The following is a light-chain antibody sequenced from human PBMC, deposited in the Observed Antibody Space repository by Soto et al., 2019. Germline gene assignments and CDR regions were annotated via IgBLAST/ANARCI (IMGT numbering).Light chain of an antibody. CDR3: QQYENLPT. J-gene: IGKJ5*01. Sequence: DIQLTQSPSSLSASVGDRVTITCRASQSIISYLNWYQQKPGRAPKLLIYDASNLEAGVPSRFRGSGSGTDFTFTISRLQPEDIATYYCQQYENLPTFGQGTRLEI. V-gene: IGKV1-33*01. CDR2: DAS. CDR1: QSIISY.